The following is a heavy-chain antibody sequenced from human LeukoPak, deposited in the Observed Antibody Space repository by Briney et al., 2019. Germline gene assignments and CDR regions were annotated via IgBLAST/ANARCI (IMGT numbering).Heavy chain of an antibody. Sequence: PGGSLRLSCAASGFTFSDRYMDWVRQAPGKGLEWVAFIPYDGSNKFYADSVKGRFTISRDNSKNTLYLQMNSLRVEDTAVYYCAKGVGGSANYYYMDVWGKGTTVTVSS. CDR3: AKGVGGSANYYYMDV. D-gene: IGHD3-10*01. J-gene: IGHJ6*03. V-gene: IGHV3-30*02. CDR1: GFTFSDRY. CDR2: IPYDGSNK.